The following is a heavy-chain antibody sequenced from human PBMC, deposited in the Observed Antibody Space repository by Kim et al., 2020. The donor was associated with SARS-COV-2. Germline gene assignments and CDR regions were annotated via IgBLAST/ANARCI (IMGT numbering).Heavy chain of an antibody. CDR2: ISSSSSYI. D-gene: IGHD2-2*02. J-gene: IGHJ4*02. Sequence: GGSLRLSCAASGFTFSSYSMNWVRQAPGKGLEWVSSISSSSSYIYYADSVKGRFTISRDNAKNSLYLQMNSLRAEDTAVYYCAREWGYCSSTSCYMSDPFDYWGQGTLVTVSS. CDR3: AREWGYCSSTSCYMSDPFDY. V-gene: IGHV3-21*01. CDR1: GFTFSSYS.